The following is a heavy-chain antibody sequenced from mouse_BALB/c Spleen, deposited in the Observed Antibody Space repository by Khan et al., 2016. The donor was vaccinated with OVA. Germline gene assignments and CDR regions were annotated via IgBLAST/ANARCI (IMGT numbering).Heavy chain of an antibody. V-gene: IGHV9-3-1*01. Sequence: QIQLVQSGPELKKPGETIKISCKASGYTFTNNGVNWVKQAPGKGLKWMGWINTYTGEPTYADDFKGRFAFSLEISASSAYLQFNNLKNEDTATYFCARSMPHYYGSRYFDYWGQGTTLTVSS. CDR1: GYTFTNNG. J-gene: IGHJ2*01. D-gene: IGHD1-1*01. CDR3: ARSMPHYYGSRYFDY. CDR2: INTYTGEP.